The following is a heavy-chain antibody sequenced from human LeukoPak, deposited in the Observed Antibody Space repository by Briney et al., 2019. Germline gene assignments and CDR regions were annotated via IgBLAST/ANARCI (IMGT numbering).Heavy chain of an antibody. CDR1: GYTFSNYG. J-gene: IGHJ4*02. D-gene: IGHD6-13*01. Sequence: ASVKVSCKASGYTFSNYGITWVRQAPGQGLEWMGWISTYNGNTKYAQKVQGRVTLTKDTSTTTAYMELRSLRSDDTAVYYCARVSLVRIAAASTMDYWGQGSLVTVSP. V-gene: IGHV1-18*01. CDR2: ISTYNGNT. CDR3: ARVSLVRIAAASTMDY.